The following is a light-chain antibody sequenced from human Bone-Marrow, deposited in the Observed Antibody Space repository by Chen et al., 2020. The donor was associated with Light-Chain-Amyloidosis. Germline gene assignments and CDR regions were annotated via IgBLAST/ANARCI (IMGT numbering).Light chain of an antibody. CDR3: CAYAGTYTWL. J-gene: IGLJ3*02. V-gene: IGLV2-11*01. CDR1: RSDIGGYDY. CDR2: DVN. Sequence: QSALTQPHPVSGSPGQSVTLSCTGTRSDIGGYDYVSWYQQYPGTAPKLIIYDVNKRPSGVPDRFSASKSSNTASLTISGRQSDDEAEYHCCAYAGTYTWLFGGGTRLTVL.